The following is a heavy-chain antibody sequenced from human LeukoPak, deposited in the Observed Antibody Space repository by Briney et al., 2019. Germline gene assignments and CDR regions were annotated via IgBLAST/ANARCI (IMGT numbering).Heavy chain of an antibody. CDR1: GFTFSSYS. V-gene: IGHV3-21*01. J-gene: IGHJ4*02. CDR2: ISSSSSYI. CDR3: AGELTESEAFDY. D-gene: IGHD3-9*01. Sequence: PGGSLRLSCAASGFTFSSYSMNWVRQAPGKGLEWVSSISSSSSYIYYADSVKGRFTISRDNAKNTLYLQMNSLRAEDTAVYYCAGELTESEAFDYWGQGTLVTVSS.